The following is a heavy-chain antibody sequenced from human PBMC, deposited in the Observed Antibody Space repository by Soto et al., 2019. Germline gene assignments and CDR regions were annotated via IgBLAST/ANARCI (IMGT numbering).Heavy chain of an antibody. CDR1: SASISSTSYT. J-gene: IGHJ5*02. CDR3: ARLQWADYGGIFDP. Sequence: SETLSLTCTVSSASISSTSYTWGWIRQPPGKGLEWIGSIYYSGTTYYNPSLNSRVTVSVDTSKNQFSLKLSSVTAADTAVYYCARLQWADYGGIFDPWGQGTLVTVSS. CDR2: IYYSGTT. D-gene: IGHD4-17*01. V-gene: IGHV4-39*07.